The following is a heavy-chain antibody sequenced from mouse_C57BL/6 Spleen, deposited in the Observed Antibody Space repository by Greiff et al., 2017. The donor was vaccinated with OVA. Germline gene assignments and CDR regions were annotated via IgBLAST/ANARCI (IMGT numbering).Heavy chain of an antibody. Sequence: EVQVVESGGGLVKPGGSLKLSCAASGFTFSSYAMSWVRQTPEKRLEWVATISDGGSYTYYPDNVKGRFTISRDNAKNNLYLQMSHLKSEDTAMYYCARAHYDYDGPWFAYWGQGTLVTVSA. J-gene: IGHJ3*01. V-gene: IGHV5-4*01. D-gene: IGHD2-4*01. CDR1: GFTFSSYA. CDR3: ARAHYDYDGPWFAY. CDR2: ISDGGSYT.